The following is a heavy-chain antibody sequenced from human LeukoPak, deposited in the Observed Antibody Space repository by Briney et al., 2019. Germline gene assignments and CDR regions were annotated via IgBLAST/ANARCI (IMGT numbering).Heavy chain of an antibody. V-gene: IGHV1-69*04. D-gene: IGHD3-22*01. CDR1: GGTFSSYA. CDR3: ARDRDSSGYYPYFDY. Sequence: GASVKVSCKASGGTFSSYAISWVRPAPGQGLEWMGRIIPILGIANYAQKFQGRVTITADKSTSTAYMELSSLRSEDTAVYYCARDRDSSGYYPYFDYWGQGTLVTVSS. CDR2: IIPILGIA. J-gene: IGHJ4*02.